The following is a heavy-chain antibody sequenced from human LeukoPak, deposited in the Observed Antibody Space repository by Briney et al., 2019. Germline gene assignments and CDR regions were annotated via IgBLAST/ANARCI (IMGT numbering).Heavy chain of an antibody. CDR1: GYTFTSYG. CDR2: ISAYNGNT. CDR3: ARESPSMVRGNWYYGMDV. Sequence: ASVKVSCKASGYTFTSYGISWVRQAPGQGLEWMGWISAYNGNTNYAQKLQGRVTMPTDTSTSTAYMELRSLRSDDTAVYYCARESPSMVRGNWYYGMDVWGQGTTVTVSS. V-gene: IGHV1-18*01. D-gene: IGHD3-10*01. J-gene: IGHJ6*02.